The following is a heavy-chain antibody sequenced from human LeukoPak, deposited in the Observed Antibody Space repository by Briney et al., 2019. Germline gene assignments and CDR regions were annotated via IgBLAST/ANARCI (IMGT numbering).Heavy chain of an antibody. V-gene: IGHV3-30*02. D-gene: IGHD6-13*01. J-gene: IGHJ3*02. CDR1: GFTFSSYG. CDR2: IRYDGSNK. Sequence: GGSLRLSCAASGFTFSSYGMHWVRQAPGKGLEWVAFIRYDGSNKYYADSVKGRFTISRDNSKNTLYLQMNSLRAEDTAVYYCAEDGYDSSWDRLFAFDIWGQGTMVTVSS. CDR3: AEDGYDSSWDRLFAFDI.